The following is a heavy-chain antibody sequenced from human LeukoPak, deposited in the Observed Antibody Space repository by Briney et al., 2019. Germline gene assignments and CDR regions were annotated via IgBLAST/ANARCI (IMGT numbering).Heavy chain of an antibody. V-gene: IGHV1-2*02. J-gene: IGHJ5*02. CDR3: ARGPNQPLLDLYNWFDP. CDR2: INPNSGGT. CDR1: GYTFTGYY. Sequence: ASVKVSCKSSGYTFTGYYMHWVRQAPGQGLEWMGWINPNSGGTNYAQKFQGRVTMTRDTSISTAYMELSRLRSDDTAVYYCARGPNQPLLDLYNWFDPWGQGTLVTVSS. D-gene: IGHD2-2*01.